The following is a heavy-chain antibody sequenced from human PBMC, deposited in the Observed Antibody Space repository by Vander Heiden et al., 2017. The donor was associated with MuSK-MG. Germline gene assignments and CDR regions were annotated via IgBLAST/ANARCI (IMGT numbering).Heavy chain of an antibody. V-gene: IGHV3-23*01. Sequence: EVQLLESGGGLLQPRGSLRLACAASGFTSNNYAMTWVRQVPGKGPEWVSIISSSGDSTYYADSVKGRFTISRDNSKNTLYLQMNSLRAEDTAVYYCAKASSGWYYPHFDYWGQGTLVTVSS. CDR2: ISSSGDST. J-gene: IGHJ4*02. CDR1: GFTSNNYA. CDR3: AKASSGWYYPHFDY. D-gene: IGHD6-13*01.